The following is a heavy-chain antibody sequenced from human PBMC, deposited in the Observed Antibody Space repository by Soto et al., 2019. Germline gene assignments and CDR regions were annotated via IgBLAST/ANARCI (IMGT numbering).Heavy chain of an antibody. CDR2: IWYDGSNK. CDR3: VRGMGSSSWYGLGRDFHY. V-gene: IGHV3-33*01. CDR1: GFTFSSYG. D-gene: IGHD6-13*01. J-gene: IGHJ4*02. Sequence: QVQLVESGGGVVQPGRSLRLSCAASGFTFSSYGMHWVRQAPGKGLEWVAVIWYDGSNKYYADSVKGRFTISRDNSKNTLYLQMNSLRAGDTAVYYCVRGMGSSSWYGLGRDFHYWGQGTLVTVSS.